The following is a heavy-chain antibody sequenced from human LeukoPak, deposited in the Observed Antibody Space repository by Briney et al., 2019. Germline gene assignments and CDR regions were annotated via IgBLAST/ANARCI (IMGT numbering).Heavy chain of an antibody. V-gene: IGHV3-74*01. J-gene: IGHJ4*02. CDR3: AKYIVATNSNLVAATRRYFDY. CDR1: GFTFSSYW. Sequence: GGSLRLSCAGSGFTFSSYWMHWARQAPGKGLVWVSRISTDASSTTYADSVKGRFTISRDNSRNTLYLQMNSLSAEDTAVYYCAKYIVATNSNLVAATRRYFDYWGQGTLVTVSS. CDR2: ISTDASST. D-gene: IGHD2-15*01.